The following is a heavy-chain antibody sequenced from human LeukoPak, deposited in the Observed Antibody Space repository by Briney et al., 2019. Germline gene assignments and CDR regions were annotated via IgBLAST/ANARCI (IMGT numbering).Heavy chain of an antibody. CDR1: GFSFSTYG. D-gene: IGHD4-17*01. V-gene: IGHV3-23*01. CDR2: VSSSGETT. Sequence: GGSLRLSCAGSGFSFSTYGMTWVRQAPGKGLEWVSSVSSSGETTYYADSVKGRFTISRDNSKNSLYLQMNSLRAEDTAVYYCARVNYGDYLPSFDYWGQGTLVTVSS. J-gene: IGHJ4*02. CDR3: ARVNYGDYLPSFDY.